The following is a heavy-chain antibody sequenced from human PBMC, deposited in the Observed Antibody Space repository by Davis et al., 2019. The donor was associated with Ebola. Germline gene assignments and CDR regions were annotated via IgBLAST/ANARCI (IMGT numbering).Heavy chain of an antibody. CDR2: ISAYNGNT. CDR3: ARGWGVVVVAATPGWFDP. V-gene: IGHV1-18*01. Sequence: ASVTVSCKASGYTLTSYGISWVRQAPGQGLEWMGWISAYNGNTNYAQKLQGRVTMTTDTSTSTAYMELRSLSSDDTAVYYCARGWGVVVVAATPGWFDPWGQGTLVTVSS. D-gene: IGHD2-15*01. CDR1: GYTLTSYG. J-gene: IGHJ5*02.